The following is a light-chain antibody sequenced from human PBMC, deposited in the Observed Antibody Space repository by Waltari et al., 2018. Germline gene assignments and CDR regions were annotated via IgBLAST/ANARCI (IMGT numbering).Light chain of an antibody. V-gene: IGLV3-21*02. J-gene: IGLJ2*01. CDR3: QVWAGSDYDVA. CDR1: NLGVYG. CDR2: DNS. Sequence: SFVLTQAPSVSVAPGQTARITCGGHNLGVYGARWYQQHPGQAPVLVVYDNSDRPSGIPERFSGSSSANTATLTISRVEAGDEADYYCQVWAGSDYDVAFGGGTKL.